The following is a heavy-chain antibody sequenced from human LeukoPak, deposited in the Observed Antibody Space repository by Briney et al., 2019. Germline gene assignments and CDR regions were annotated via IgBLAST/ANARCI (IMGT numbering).Heavy chain of an antibody. CDR1: GFTFSSYS. D-gene: IGHD3-22*01. CDR2: ISSSSSYI. J-gene: IGHJ4*02. Sequence: PGGSLRLSCAASGFTFSSYSMNWVRQAPGKGLEWVSSISSSSSYIYYADSVKGRFTISRDNSKNTLYLQMNSLRAEDTAVYYCAKDPRYYDSSGYPDWGQGTLVTVSS. V-gene: IGHV3-21*01. CDR3: AKDPRYYDSSGYPD.